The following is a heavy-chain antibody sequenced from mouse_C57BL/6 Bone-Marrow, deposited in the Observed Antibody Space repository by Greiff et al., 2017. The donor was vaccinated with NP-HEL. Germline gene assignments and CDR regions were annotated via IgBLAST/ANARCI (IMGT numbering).Heavy chain of an antibody. D-gene: IGHD1-1*01. Sequence: QVQLKQPGAELVKPGASVKLSCKASGYTFTSYWMHWVKQRPGQGLEWIGMIHPNSGSTNYNEKFKSKATLTVDKSSSTAYMQLSSLTSEDSAVYYCARCNYYGISSFAYRGQGTLVTVSA. J-gene: IGHJ3*01. CDR3: ARCNYYGISSFAY. V-gene: IGHV1-64*01. CDR2: IHPNSGST. CDR1: GYTFTSYW.